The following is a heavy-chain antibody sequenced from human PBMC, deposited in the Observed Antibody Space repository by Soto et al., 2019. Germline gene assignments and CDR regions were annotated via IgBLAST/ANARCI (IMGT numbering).Heavy chain of an antibody. Sequence: PXGSLSLSCTASGFTISSYSMHWVRQAPGKGLEYVSAISSNGGSTYYADSVKGRFTISRDNSKNTLYLQMGSLRAEDMAVYYCARESGPTYYYYGMDVWGQGTTVTVSS. CDR2: ISSNGGST. D-gene: IGHD1-26*01. J-gene: IGHJ6*02. CDR1: GFTISSYS. V-gene: IGHV3-64*02. CDR3: ARESGPTYYYYGMDV.